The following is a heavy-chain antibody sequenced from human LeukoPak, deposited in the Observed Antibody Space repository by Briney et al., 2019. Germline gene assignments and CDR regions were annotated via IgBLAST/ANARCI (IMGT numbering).Heavy chain of an antibody. CDR2: ITGPGEGT. CDR3: AKRMYGWYQIDY. Sequence: GGSLRLSCAASEFTFSSYAMSWVRQAPGKGLEWVSAITGPGEGTWYADSVQGRFTTSRDNSKNTLYLQMSSLRAEDTAVYFCAKRMYGWYQIDYWGQGTLVTVSS. V-gene: IGHV3-23*01. CDR1: EFTFSSYA. D-gene: IGHD6-19*01. J-gene: IGHJ4*02.